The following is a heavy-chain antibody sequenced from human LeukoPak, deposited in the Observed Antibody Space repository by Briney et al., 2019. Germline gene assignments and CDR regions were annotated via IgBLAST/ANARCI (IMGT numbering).Heavy chain of an antibody. V-gene: IGHV1-46*01. Sequence: ASVKVSCKASGYTFTSYYMHWVRQAPGQGLEWMGIINPSGGSTSYAQKFQGRVTMTRDMSTSTVYMELSSLRSEDTAVYYCARGSNYYDSSGYYSLYYFDYWGQGTLVTVSS. D-gene: IGHD3-22*01. J-gene: IGHJ4*02. CDR3: ARGSNYYDSSGYYSLYYFDY. CDR1: GYTFTSYY. CDR2: INPSGGST.